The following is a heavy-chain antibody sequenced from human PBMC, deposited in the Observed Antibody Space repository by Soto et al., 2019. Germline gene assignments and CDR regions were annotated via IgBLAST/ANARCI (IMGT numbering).Heavy chain of an antibody. CDR2: INHSGST. V-gene: IGHV4-34*01. D-gene: IGHD5-18*01. CDR3: ARGRPAPGIQLWAYYYYGMDV. CDR1: GRSFSGYY. Sequence: PSETLSLTCAVDGRSFSGYYWSWIRQPPGKGLEWIGEINHSGSTNYNPSLKSRVTISVDTSKNQFSLKLSSVTAADTAVYYCARGRPAPGIQLWAYYYYGMDVWGQGTTVTVSS. J-gene: IGHJ6*02.